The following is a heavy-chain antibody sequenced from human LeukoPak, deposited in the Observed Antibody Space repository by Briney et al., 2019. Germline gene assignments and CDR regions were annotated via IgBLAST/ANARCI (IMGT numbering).Heavy chain of an antibody. D-gene: IGHD1-1*01. CDR3: ARDKTGTYFLSRGNWFDP. CDR1: GYTFTSYG. Sequence: GASVKVSCKASGYTFTSYGISRVRQAPGQGLEWMGWISAYNGNTNYAQKLQGRVTMTTDTSTSTAYMELRSLRSDDTAVYYCARDKTGTYFLSRGNWFDPWGQGTLVTVSS. V-gene: IGHV1-18*01. J-gene: IGHJ5*02. CDR2: ISAYNGNT.